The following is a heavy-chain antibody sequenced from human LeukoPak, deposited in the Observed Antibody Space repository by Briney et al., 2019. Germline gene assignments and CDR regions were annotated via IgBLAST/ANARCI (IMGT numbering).Heavy chain of an antibody. CDR1: GFTFSDYY. CDR2: ISSSGSTI. J-gene: IGHJ4*02. V-gene: IGHV3-11*01. CDR3: AKDRRIVLMVYAIK. D-gene: IGHD2-8*01. Sequence: GGSLRLSCAASGFTFSDYYMSWIRQAPGKGLEWVSYISSSGSTIYYADSVKGRFTISRDNAKNSLYLQMNSLRAEDAAVYYCAKDRRIVLMVYAIKWGQGTLVTVSS.